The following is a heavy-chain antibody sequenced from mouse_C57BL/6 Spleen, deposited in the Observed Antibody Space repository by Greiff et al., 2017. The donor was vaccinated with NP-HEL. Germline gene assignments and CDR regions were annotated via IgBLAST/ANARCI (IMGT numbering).Heavy chain of an antibody. CDR1: GYAFSSSW. CDR3: ARGGYYYGSRDGAMDY. Sequence: QVQLQQSGPELVKPGASVKISCKASGYAFSSSWMNWVKQRPGKGLEWIGRIYPGDGDTNYNGKFKGKATLTADKSSSTAYMQLSSLTSEDSAVYFCARGGYYYGSRDGAMDYWGQGTSVTVSS. D-gene: IGHD1-1*01. J-gene: IGHJ4*01. CDR2: IYPGDGDT. V-gene: IGHV1-82*01.